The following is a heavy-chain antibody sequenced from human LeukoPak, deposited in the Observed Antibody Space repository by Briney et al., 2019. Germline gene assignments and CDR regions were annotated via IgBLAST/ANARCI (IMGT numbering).Heavy chain of an antibody. CDR2: ISERGGST. J-gene: IGHJ4*02. CDR3: AKRGVVIRGLLVIGYHQEAYHYDF. D-gene: IGHD3-10*01. Sequence: GGSLRLSCVVSGISLSNYAMTWVRQAPGKGLEWVSYISERGGSTTYADSVKGRFTISRDTSLNTLYLQMNNLRAEGTAVYFCAKRGVVIRGLLVIGYHQEAYHYDFWGQGVLVPVSS. CDR1: GISLSNYA. V-gene: IGHV3-23*01.